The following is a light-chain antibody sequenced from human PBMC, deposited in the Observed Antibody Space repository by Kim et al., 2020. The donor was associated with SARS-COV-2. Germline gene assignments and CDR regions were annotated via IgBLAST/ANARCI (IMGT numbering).Light chain of an antibody. Sequence: VSPRQTARITCSGDKLGDKYACWYQQKPGQSPVLVIYQDSKRPSGSPERFSGSNSGNTATLTISGTQAMDEADYYCQAWDSSTSVVFGGGTQLTVL. V-gene: IGLV3-1*01. J-gene: IGLJ2*01. CDR3: QAWDSSTSVV. CDR1: KLGDKY. CDR2: QDS.